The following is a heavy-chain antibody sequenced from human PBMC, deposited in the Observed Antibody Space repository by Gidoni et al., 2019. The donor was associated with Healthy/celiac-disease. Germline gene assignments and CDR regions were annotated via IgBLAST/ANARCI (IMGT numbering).Heavy chain of an antibody. J-gene: IGHJ5*02. CDR2: ISAYNGNT. Sequence: QVQLVQSGSEVKKPGASVTVSCKASGYTFTSYGISWVRQAPGQGLELMGWISAYNGNTNYAQKLQGRVTMNTDTSTSTAYRELRSRRSDDTAVYYCARDPGAGAAVTLNWFDPWGQGTLVTVSS. D-gene: IGHD4-17*01. V-gene: IGHV1-18*01. CDR1: GYTFTSYG. CDR3: ARDPGAGAAVTLNWFDP.